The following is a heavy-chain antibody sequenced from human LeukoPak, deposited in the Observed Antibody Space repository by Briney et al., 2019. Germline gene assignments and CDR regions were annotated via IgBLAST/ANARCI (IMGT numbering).Heavy chain of an antibody. CDR2: IRYDGSNK. J-gene: IGHJ4*02. V-gene: IGHV3-30*02. D-gene: IGHD1-1*01. CDR3: AKGPLNSADY. CDR1: GFTFSSYG. Sequence: GGSLRLSCEASGFTFSSYGMHWVRQAPGKGLEWVAFIRYDGSNKYYADSVKGRFTISRDNSKNTLYLQMNSLRAEDTAVYYCAKGPLNSADYWGQGTLVTVSS.